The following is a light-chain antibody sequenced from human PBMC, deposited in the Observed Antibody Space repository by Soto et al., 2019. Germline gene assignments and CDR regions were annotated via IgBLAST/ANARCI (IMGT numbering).Light chain of an antibody. V-gene: IGKV3-11*01. CDR3: QQRSDWPPELT. Sequence: EIVLTQSPATLTLSPGDRATLSCRASQSVRSSLAWYQQKPGQAPRHLIYDASKRATGIPARFSGSASGTDLTLTISSLEPGDFAVYYCQQRSDWPPELTFGGGTKVEIK. J-gene: IGKJ4*01. CDR2: DAS. CDR1: QSVRSS.